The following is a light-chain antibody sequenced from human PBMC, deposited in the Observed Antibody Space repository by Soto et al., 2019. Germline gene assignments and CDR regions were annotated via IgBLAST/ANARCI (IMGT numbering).Light chain of an antibody. CDR2: GAS. V-gene: IGKV3-15*01. J-gene: IGKJ4*01. CDR3: QQYNNWPDT. CDR1: QSVSSN. Sequence: EIVLTQSPGTLSLSPGERATLSCRASQSVSSNLAWYQQKPGQAPRLLIYGASTRATGIPARFSGSGSGTEFTLTISSLQSEDFAVYYCQQYNNWPDTFGGGTKVDIK.